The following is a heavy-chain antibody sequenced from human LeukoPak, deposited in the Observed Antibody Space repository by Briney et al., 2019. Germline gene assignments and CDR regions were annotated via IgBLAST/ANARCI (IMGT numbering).Heavy chain of an antibody. D-gene: IGHD1-26*01. V-gene: IGHV3-48*03. Sequence: GGSLRLSCAASEFTFTSYEMNWVRQAPGKGLEWVSYISSSGSTIYYADFVKGRFTISRDNAKSSLYLQMNSLRAGDTAVYYCARDSFRGSYSDYWGQGTLVTVSS. CDR3: ARDSFRGSYSDY. CDR2: ISSSGSTI. J-gene: IGHJ4*02. CDR1: EFTFTSYE.